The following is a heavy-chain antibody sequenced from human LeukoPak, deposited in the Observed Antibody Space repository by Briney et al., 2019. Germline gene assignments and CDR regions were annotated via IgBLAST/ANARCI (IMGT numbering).Heavy chain of an antibody. D-gene: IGHD3-16*01. Sequence: GESLKISCKTSGYMFTSYWISWVRQMPGKGLEWMGRIDPSDSYTNYSPSFQGHVTISVDQSISTAYLQWSSLKASDTAVYYCARYASYGTNWFDPWGQGTLVTVSS. CDR3: ARYASYGTNWFDP. CDR1: GYMFTSYW. J-gene: IGHJ5*02. CDR2: IDPSDSYT. V-gene: IGHV5-10-1*01.